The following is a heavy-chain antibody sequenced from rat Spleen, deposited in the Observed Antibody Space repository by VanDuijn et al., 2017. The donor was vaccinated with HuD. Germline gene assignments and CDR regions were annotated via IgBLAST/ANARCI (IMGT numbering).Heavy chain of an antibody. Sequence: EVQLVESGGGLVQPGRSLKLSCAASGFTFSNYYMAWVRQAPTKGLEWIASITNGGGSTYYPDSVKGRFTISRDNAKSTLYLQMNSLRSEDTATYFCAKFYYYDGPYYYDYWGQGIMVTVSS. CDR3: AKFYYYDGPYYYDY. D-gene: IGHD1-12*02. CDR2: ITNGGGST. V-gene: IGHV5-25*01. J-gene: IGHJ2*01. CDR1: GFTFSNYY.